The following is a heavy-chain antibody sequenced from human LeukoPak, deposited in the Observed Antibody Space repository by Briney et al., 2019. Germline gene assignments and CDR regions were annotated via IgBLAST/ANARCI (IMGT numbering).Heavy chain of an antibody. D-gene: IGHD1-26*01. CDR1: GFTVSSYY. CDR3: ARTLGGELYYFDY. Sequence: PGGSLRLSRTTSGFTVSSYYMSWVRQAPGKGLEWVSVIYSGGSTYYADSVKGRFTISRDNSKNTLYLQMNSLRAEDTAVYYCARTLGGELYYFDYWGLGTLVTVSS. V-gene: IGHV3-66*01. CDR2: IYSGGST. J-gene: IGHJ4*02.